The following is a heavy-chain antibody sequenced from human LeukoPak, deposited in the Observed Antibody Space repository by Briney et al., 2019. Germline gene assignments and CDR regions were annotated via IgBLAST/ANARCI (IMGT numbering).Heavy chain of an antibody. CDR2: ISYDGSNK. Sequence: GGSLRLSCAASGFTFSSYAMHWVRQAPGKGLEWVAVISYDGSNKYYADSVNGRFTISRDNSKNTLSLQMNSLRAADTAVYYCAKGGLRDGYSYASWGQGTLITVSS. V-gene: IGHV3-30-3*01. CDR1: GFTFSSYA. D-gene: IGHD5-24*01. CDR3: AKGGLRDGYSYAS. J-gene: IGHJ5*02.